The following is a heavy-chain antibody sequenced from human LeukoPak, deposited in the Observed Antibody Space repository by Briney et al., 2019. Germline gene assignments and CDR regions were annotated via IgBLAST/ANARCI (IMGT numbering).Heavy chain of an antibody. CDR1: GFTVSSNY. J-gene: IGHJ4*02. CDR3: ARVGSGSYLGGRGY. Sequence: PGGSLRLSCAASGFTVSSNYMSWVRQAPGKGLEWVSVIYSGGSTYYADSVKGRFTISRDNSKNTLYLQMNSLRAEDTAVYYCARVGSGSYLGGRGYWGQGTLVTVSS. V-gene: IGHV3-53*01. D-gene: IGHD3-10*01. CDR2: IYSGGST.